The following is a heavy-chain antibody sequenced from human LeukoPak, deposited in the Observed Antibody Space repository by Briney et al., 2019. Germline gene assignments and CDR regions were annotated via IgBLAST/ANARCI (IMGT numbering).Heavy chain of an antibody. CDR3: ARDADPYYYGSGSYRIDY. Sequence: SVKVSCKASGGTFSSYAISWVRQAPGQGLEWMGGIIPIFGTANYAQKFQGRVTITADKSTSTAYMELSRLRSDDTAVYYCARDADPYYYGSGSYRIDYWGQGTLVTVSS. CDR2: IIPIFGTA. J-gene: IGHJ4*02. CDR1: GGTFSSYA. D-gene: IGHD3-10*01. V-gene: IGHV1-69*06.